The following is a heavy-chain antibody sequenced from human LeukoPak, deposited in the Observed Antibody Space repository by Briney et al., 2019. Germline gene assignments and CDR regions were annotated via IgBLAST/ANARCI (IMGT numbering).Heavy chain of an antibody. Sequence: GGSLRLSCAASGFTFSSYGMHWVRQAPGMGLEWVAFIRYDGSNKYYADSVKGRFTISRDNSKNTLYLQMNSLRAEDTAVYYCARGVTMVRGVLIWGQGTLVTVSS. CDR2: IRYDGSNK. D-gene: IGHD3-10*01. V-gene: IGHV3-30*02. CDR3: ARGVTMVRGVLI. J-gene: IGHJ4*02. CDR1: GFTFSSYG.